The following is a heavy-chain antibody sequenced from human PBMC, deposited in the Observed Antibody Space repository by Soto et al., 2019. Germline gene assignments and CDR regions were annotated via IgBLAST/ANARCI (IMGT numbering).Heavy chain of an antibody. D-gene: IGHD6-25*01. J-gene: IGHJ4*02. CDR2: ITGSGGDT. Sequence: EVQLLESGGGLVQPGGSLRLSCAASGFTFSDYAMSWVRQAPGKGLEWVSAITGSGGDTYHADSVKGRFTISRDNSKNTLFLQMTRLRADDTALYYCAKGSASGSPYYFDFWGQGALVTVSS. CDR1: GFTFSDYA. V-gene: IGHV3-23*01. CDR3: AKGSASGSPYYFDF.